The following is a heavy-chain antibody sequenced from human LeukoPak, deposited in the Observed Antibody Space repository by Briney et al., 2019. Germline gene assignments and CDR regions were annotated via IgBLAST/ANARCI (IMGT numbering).Heavy chain of an antibody. CDR3: ARMSSGYDFSSEFDY. CDR1: GYTFTGYY. J-gene: IGHJ4*02. V-gene: IGHV1-2*02. Sequence: ASVKVSCKASGYTFTGYYMHWVRQAPGPGLEWMGWINPNSGGTNYAQKFQGRVTMTRDTSISTAYMELSRLRSDDTAVYYCARMSSGYDFSSEFDYWGQGTLVTVSS. D-gene: IGHD5-12*01. CDR2: INPNSGGT.